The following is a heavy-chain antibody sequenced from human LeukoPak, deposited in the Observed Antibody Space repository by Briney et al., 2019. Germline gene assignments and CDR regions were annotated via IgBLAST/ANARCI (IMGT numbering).Heavy chain of an antibody. CDR3: ARHRGIAVAAAPLDY. V-gene: IGHV4-39*01. D-gene: IGHD6-19*01. Sequence: PSETLSLICTVSGGSISSSSYYWGWIRQPPGKGLEWIGSIYYSGSTYYNPSLKSRVTISVDTSKNQFSLKLSSVTAADTAVYYCARHRGIAVAAAPLDYWGQGTLVTVSS. CDR2: IYYSGST. CDR1: GGSISSSSYY. J-gene: IGHJ4*02.